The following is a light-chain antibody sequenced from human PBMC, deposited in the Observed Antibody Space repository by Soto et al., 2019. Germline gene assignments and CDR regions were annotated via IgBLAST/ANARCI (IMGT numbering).Light chain of an antibody. CDR1: QDIGNY. CDR3: QQYETLPIT. V-gene: IGKV1-33*01. CDR2: DAS. J-gene: IGKJ5*01. Sequence: DIQMTQSPSSLSASVRERVSITCQASQDIGNYLTWYQQIPGQAPKLLIFDASNLESGVPSRFSGSGSGTDFTFTISSLQPEDIATYYCQQYETLPITFGQGTRLEI.